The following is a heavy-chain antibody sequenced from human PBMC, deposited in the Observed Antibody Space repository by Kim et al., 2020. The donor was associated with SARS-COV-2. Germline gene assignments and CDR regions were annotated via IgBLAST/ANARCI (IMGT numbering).Heavy chain of an antibody. J-gene: IGHJ6*02. CDR3: ARGDLSRLDGYYYGMDV. Sequence: SETLSLTCTVSGGSISSGSYYWSWIRQPAGKGLEWIGRIYTSGSTNYNPSLKSRVTISVDTSKNQFSLKLSSVTAADTAVYYCARGDLSRLDGYYYGMDVWGQGTTVTVSS. D-gene: IGHD6-19*01. CDR1: GGSISSGSYY. V-gene: IGHV4-61*02. CDR2: IYTSGST.